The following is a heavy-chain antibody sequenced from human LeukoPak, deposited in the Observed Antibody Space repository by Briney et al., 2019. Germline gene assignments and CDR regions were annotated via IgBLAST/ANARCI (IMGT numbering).Heavy chain of an antibody. CDR1: GYTFTGYY. V-gene: IGHV1-2*06. CDR2: INPNSGGT. Sequence: ASVKVSCKASGYTFTGYYMNWVRQAPGQGLEWMGRINPNSGGTNYAQKFQGRVTMTRDTSISTAYMELSRLRSDDTAVYYCARVGVYDSSGYYVGDDYWGQGTLVTVSS. D-gene: IGHD3-22*01. CDR3: ARVGVYDSSGYYVGDDY. J-gene: IGHJ4*02.